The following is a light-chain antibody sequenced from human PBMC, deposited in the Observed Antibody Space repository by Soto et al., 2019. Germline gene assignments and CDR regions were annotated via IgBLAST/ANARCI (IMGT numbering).Light chain of an antibody. CDR3: SSYTSSDTYV. Sequence: QSVPTQPASVSGSPGQSITISCTGTSSDVGGYNYVSWYQQHPGKAPKLMIYEVSNRSSGVSNRFSGSKSVNTASLTISGLQAEDEADYYCSSYTSSDTYVFGTGTKLTVL. CDR2: EVS. J-gene: IGLJ1*01. V-gene: IGLV2-14*01. CDR1: SSDVGGYNY.